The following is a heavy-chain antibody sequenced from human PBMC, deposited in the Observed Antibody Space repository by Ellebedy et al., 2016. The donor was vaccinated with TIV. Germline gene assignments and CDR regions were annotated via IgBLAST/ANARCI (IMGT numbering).Heavy chain of an antibody. CDR2: MDPRSVAT. CDR3: ASGEYSDSMGD. D-gene: IGHD4-11*01. Sequence: ASVKVSXXASGHIFTKNYIYWMRQAPGQGLEWVGWMDPRSVATNYAQKFQGRVTMSRDTSITTAYMELSGLRSDDTAVYYCASGEYSDSMGDWGQGTLLIVSS. CDR1: GHIFTKNY. V-gene: IGHV1-2*02. J-gene: IGHJ4*02.